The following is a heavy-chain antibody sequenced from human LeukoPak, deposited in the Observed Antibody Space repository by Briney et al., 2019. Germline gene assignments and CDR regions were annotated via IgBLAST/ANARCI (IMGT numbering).Heavy chain of an antibody. CDR1: GYSISSGYY. CDR2: IFHSGSI. V-gene: IGHV4-38-2*01. Sequence: SETLSLTCAVSGYSISSGYYWGWIRQSPGKGLEWFGTIFHSGSIYYNPSLKSRVTLSVDTSNNQFSLKLNSIIAADTAVYYCARMGVSYYYDSSTYYPVAFDVWGLGTVVTVSS. J-gene: IGHJ3*01. CDR3: ARMGVSYYYDSSTYYPVAFDV. D-gene: IGHD3-22*01.